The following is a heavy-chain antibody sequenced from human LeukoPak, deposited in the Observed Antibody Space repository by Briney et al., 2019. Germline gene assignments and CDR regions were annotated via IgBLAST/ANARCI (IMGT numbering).Heavy chain of an antibody. D-gene: IGHD5-12*01. J-gene: IGHJ4*02. CDR1: GGSFSGYY. V-gene: IGHV4-34*01. Sequence: PSETLSLTCAVYGGSFSGYYWSWIRQPPGKGLEWIGEINHSGSTNYNPSLKSRVTISVDTSKNQFSLKLSSVTAADTAVYYCARAEPEVYSGYDLFNYWGQGTLVTVSS. CDR3: ARAEPEVYSGYDLFNY. CDR2: INHSGST.